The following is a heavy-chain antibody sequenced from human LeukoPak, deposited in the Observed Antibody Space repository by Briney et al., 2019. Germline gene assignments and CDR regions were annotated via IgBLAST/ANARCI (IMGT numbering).Heavy chain of an antibody. CDR2: IGSSDNSM. D-gene: IGHD3-22*01. V-gene: IGHV3-21*01. Sequence: GGSLRLSCAASGFTFSTYTMNWVRQAPGKGLEWVSSIGSSDNSMFYAESVKGRFTISRDNAKNSLYLQMNSLRAEDTAVYYCARGDRRDYWGQGTLVTVSS. J-gene: IGHJ4*02. CDR1: GFTFSTYT. CDR3: ARGDRRDY.